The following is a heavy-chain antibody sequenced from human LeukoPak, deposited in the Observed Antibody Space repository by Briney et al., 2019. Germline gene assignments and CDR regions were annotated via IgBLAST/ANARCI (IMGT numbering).Heavy chain of an antibody. CDR1: GGSISSYC. D-gene: IGHD5-12*01. CDR3: ARVLVATEHDY. CDR2: ICASGST. J-gene: IGHJ4*02. Sequence: SETLSLTCTVSGGSISSYCWSWIRQPAGKGLEWIGRICASGSTNYHPSLKSRVTMSVDTSKNQFSLRLSSVTAADTAVYYCARVLVATEHDYWGQGTLVTVSS. V-gene: IGHV4-4*07.